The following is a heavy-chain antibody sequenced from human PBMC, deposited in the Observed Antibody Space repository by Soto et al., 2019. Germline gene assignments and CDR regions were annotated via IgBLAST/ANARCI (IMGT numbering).Heavy chain of an antibody. J-gene: IGHJ6*02. V-gene: IGHV3-48*02. D-gene: IGHD1-26*01. CDR2: ISTSSSTI. CDR1: GFTFSSYS. Sequence: EVQLVESGGGLVQPGGSLRLSCAASGFTFSSYSMNWVRQAPGKGLEWVSYISTSSSTIYSADSVKGRFTISRDNAKNSLYLLTNSLRDEDTAVYYCAGRKVGAATSYYYYGMDVWGQGTTVTVSS. CDR3: AGRKVGAATSYYYYGMDV.